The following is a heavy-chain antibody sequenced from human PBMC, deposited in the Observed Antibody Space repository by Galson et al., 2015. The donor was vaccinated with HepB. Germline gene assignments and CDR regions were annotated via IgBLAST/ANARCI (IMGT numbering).Heavy chain of an antibody. CDR2: ISFDGTNK. Sequence: SLRLSCAASGFIFSNYPMHWVRRAPGKGLEWVALISFDGTNKKYADSVKGRFTVSRVNSKSTLILQINSLRVEDTAIYYCAKIRGAGDAAIVSYMDVWGKGTTVTVS. V-gene: IGHV3-30-3*02. D-gene: IGHD5-18*01. J-gene: IGHJ6*03. CDR3: AKIRGAGDAAIVSYMDV. CDR1: GFIFSNYP.